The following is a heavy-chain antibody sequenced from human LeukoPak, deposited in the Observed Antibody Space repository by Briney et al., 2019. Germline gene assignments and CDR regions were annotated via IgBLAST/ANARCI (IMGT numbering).Heavy chain of an antibody. J-gene: IGHJ4*02. CDR2: ISTSGDT. D-gene: IGHD3-10*01. V-gene: IGHV4-4*07. CDR3: ARQKRTMVRGVISPTYYFDY. CDR1: AGSISSYY. Sequence: SETLSLTCTVSAGSISSYYWSWIRQPAGKGLEWIGRISTSGDTNYNPSLKSRVTMSIDTSKNQFSLNLRSVTAADTAVYYCARQKRTMVRGVISPTYYFDYWGQGTLVTVSS.